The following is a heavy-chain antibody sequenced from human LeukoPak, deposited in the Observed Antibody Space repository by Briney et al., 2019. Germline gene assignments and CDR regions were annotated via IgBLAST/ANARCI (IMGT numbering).Heavy chain of an antibody. CDR3: ARTELPVGRYWFDP. Sequence: SETLSLTCTVSGGSISSGSYYWSWIRQPAGKGLEWIGRIYTSGSTNYNPSLKSRVTISVDTSKNQFSLKLSSVTAADTAVYYCARTELPVGRYWFDPWGQGTLVTVSS. V-gene: IGHV4-61*02. CDR1: GGSISSGSYY. CDR2: IYTSGST. D-gene: IGHD1-7*01. J-gene: IGHJ5*02.